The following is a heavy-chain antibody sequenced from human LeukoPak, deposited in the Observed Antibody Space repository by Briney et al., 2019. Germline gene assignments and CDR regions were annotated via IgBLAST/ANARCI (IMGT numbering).Heavy chain of an antibody. J-gene: IGHJ4*02. D-gene: IGHD1-1*01. CDR3: ARSRGRRTGSDY. CDR2: IYYSGST. CDR1: GGSISSSSYY. Sequence: PSETLSLTCTVSGGSISSSSYYWGWIRQPPGKGLEWIGSIYYSGSTYYNPSLKSRVTIFVDTSKNQFSLKLSSVTAADTAVYYCARSRGRRTGSDYWGQGTLVTVSS. V-gene: IGHV4-39*01.